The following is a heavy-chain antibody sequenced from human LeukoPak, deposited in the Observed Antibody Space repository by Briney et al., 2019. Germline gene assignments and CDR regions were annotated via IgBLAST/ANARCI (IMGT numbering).Heavy chain of an antibody. CDR2: IYTSASS. V-gene: IGHV4-61*02. J-gene: IGHJ4*02. Sequence: SETLSLTCTVSGGSISSGSYYWSWIRQPAGKGLEYIGRIYTSASSNYNPSLKSRVTISVDTSKNQFSLKLSSVTAADTAVYYCARDGAYDCSGGSCYLYYFDYWGQGTLVTVSS. CDR3: ARDGAYDCSGGSCYLYYFDY. CDR1: GGSISSGSYY. D-gene: IGHD2-15*01.